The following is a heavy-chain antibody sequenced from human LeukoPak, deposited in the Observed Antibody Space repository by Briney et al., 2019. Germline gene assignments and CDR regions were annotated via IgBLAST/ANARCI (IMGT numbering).Heavy chain of an antibody. D-gene: IGHD1-1*01. CDR2: IRYDGSNK. J-gene: IGHJ4*02. V-gene: IGHV3-30*02. Sequence: GGSLRLSCEASGFTFSSYGMHWVRQAPGKGLEWVAFIRYDGSNKYYADSVKGRFTISRDNSKNTLYLQMNSLRADDTAVYYCARVPPGTTFLIGPSDYWGQGTLVTVSS. CDR1: GFTFSSYG. CDR3: ARVPPGTTFLIGPSDY.